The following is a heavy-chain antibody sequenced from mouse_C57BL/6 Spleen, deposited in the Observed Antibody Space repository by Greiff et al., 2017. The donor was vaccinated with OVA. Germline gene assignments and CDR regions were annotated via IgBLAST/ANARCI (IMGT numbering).Heavy chain of an antibody. J-gene: IGHJ4*01. CDR1: GYSITSDY. Sequence: EVKLLESGPGLAKPSQTLSLTCSVTGYSITSDYWNWIRKFPGHKLEYMGYISYSGSTYYNPSPKSRISITRDTSKNQYYLQLKSVTTEDTATYYCARWRGYDYDEDYAMDYWGQGTSVTVSA. CDR2: ISYSGST. V-gene: IGHV3-8*01. D-gene: IGHD2-4*01. CDR3: ARWRGYDYDEDYAMDY.